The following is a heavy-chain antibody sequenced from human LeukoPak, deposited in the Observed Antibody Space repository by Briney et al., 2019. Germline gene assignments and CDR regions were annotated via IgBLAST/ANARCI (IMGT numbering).Heavy chain of an antibody. V-gene: IGHV4-31*03. CDR1: GGSISSGGYY. Sequence: SETLSLTCTVSGGSISSGGYYWSWIRQHPGKGLEWIGYIYYSGSTYYNPSLKSRVTISVDTSKNQFSLKLSSVTAADTAVYYCARGAVAGFDYWGQGTLVTVSS. CDR2: IYYSGST. CDR3: ARGAVAGFDY. D-gene: IGHD6-19*01. J-gene: IGHJ4*02.